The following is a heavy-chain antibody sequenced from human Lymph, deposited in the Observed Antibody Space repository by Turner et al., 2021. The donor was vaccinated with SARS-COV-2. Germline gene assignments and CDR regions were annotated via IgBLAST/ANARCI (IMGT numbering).Heavy chain of an antibody. CDR3: ARSRDLQSMVRGVDPFDY. V-gene: IGHV1-2*02. CDR1: GSTFTGYY. J-gene: IGHJ4*02. D-gene: IGHD3-10*01. Sequence: QVQLVQSGAEVKKPGASVKVSCKASGSTFTGYYIHWVRQAPGQGLEWMGWINPNSGGTNYAQRFQGRVTMTRDTSRSTAYMQLSRLRSDDTAVYYCARSRDLQSMVRGVDPFDYWGQGTLVTVSS. CDR2: INPNSGGT.